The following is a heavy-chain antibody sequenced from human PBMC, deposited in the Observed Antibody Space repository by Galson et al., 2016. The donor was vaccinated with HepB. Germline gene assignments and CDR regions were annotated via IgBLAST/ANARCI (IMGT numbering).Heavy chain of an antibody. D-gene: IGHD3-9*01. Sequence: SLRLSCAASGFTFSSYAMSWVRQAPGKGLEWVSVISGSGGSTYYADFVKGRFTISRDNSKNTLYLQMNSLRAEDTAVYYCAKDVFHYDILTGYARRGGMDVWGQGTTVTVSS. CDR1: GFTFSSYA. CDR3: AKDVFHYDILTGYARRGGMDV. V-gene: IGHV3-23*01. CDR2: ISGSGGST. J-gene: IGHJ6*02.